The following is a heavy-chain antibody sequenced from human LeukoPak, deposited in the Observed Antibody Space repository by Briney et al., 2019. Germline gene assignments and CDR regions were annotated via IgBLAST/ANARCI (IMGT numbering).Heavy chain of an antibody. V-gene: IGHV4-61*01. D-gene: IGHD2-21*02. CDR2: IYYSGST. CDR3: ASCVVVTATKYFQH. Sequence: SSETLSLTCTVSGGSVSSGSYYWSWIRQPPGKGLEWIGYIYYSGSTNYNPSLKSRVTISVDTSKNQFSLKLSSVTAADTAVYYCASCVVVTATKYFQHWGQGTLVTVSS. J-gene: IGHJ1*01. CDR1: GGSVSSGSYY.